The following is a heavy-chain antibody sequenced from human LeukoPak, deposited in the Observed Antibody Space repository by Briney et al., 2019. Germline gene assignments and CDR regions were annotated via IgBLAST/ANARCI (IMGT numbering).Heavy chain of an antibody. J-gene: IGHJ4*02. CDR1: GGSFSGYY. CDR3: ARDLRGSY. D-gene: IGHD5-12*01. V-gene: IGHV4-34*01. Sequence: SETLSLTCAVYGGSFSGYYWSWIRQPPGKGLEWIGEINHSGSTNYNPSLKSRVTISVDTSKNQFSLKLSSVTAADTAVYYCARDLRGSYWGQGTLVTVSS. CDR2: INHSGST.